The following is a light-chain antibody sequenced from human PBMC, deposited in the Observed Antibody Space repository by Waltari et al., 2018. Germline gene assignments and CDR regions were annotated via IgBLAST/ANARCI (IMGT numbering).Light chain of an antibody. CDR3: QQYNSYST. J-gene: IGKJ1*01. CDR2: DAS. Sequence: DIQMTQSPSTLSASVGDRVTITCRARQGISSWLAWYQQKPGKAPKLLIYDASSLESGVPSRFSGSGSGTEFTLTISSLQPDDFATYYCQQYNSYSTFGQGTKVEIK. CDR1: QGISSW. V-gene: IGKV1-5*01.